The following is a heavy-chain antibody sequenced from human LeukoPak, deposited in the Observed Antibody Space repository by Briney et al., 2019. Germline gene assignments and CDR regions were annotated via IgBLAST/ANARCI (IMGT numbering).Heavy chain of an antibody. Sequence: GGSLRLSCAASGFTFSTYAMSWVRQAPGKGLEWVSVIWPSETTQYADSVKGRLTISRDVSKNTLYLQMNSLRDEDTALYFCARRIVLSGFDILGQGTMVTVSA. J-gene: IGHJ3*02. V-gene: IGHV3-66*01. CDR1: GFTFSTYA. CDR3: ARRIVLSGFDI. D-gene: IGHD2-8*02. CDR2: IWPSETT.